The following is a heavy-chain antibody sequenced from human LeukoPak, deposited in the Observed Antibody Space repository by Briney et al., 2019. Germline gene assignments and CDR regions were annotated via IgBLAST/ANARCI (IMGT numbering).Heavy chain of an antibody. CDR2: IIPIFGTA. CDR3: ASPIAARPGYYYYYMDV. CDR1: GGTFSSYA. J-gene: IGHJ6*03. D-gene: IGHD6-6*01. V-gene: IGHV1-69*13. Sequence: SVKVSCKASGGTFSSYAMSWVRQAPGQGLEWMGGIIPIFGTANYAQKFQGRVTITADESTSTAYMELSSLRSGDTAVYYCASPIAARPGYYYYYMDVWGKGTTVTVSS.